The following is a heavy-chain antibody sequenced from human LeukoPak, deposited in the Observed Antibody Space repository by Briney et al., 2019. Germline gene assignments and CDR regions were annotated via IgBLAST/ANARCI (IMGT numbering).Heavy chain of an antibody. Sequence: GASVKVSCKASGYTFTSYYMHWVRQAPGQGLEWMGLINPTGGSTGYAQKFQGRVTMTTDTSTSTAYMELRSLRSDDTAVYYCARSLLNLRYYYDSSGYYYPPFDYWGQGTLVTVSS. CDR1: GYTFTSYY. D-gene: IGHD3-22*01. J-gene: IGHJ4*02. CDR3: ARSLLNLRYYYDSSGYYYPPFDY. CDR2: INPTGGST. V-gene: IGHV1-46*01.